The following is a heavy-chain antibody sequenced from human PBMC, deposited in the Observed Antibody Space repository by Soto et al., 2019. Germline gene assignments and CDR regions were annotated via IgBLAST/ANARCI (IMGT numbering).Heavy chain of an antibody. CDR1: GFTFSSYG. J-gene: IGHJ5*02. V-gene: IGHV3-30*03. CDR3: ARKISYCSSTSCYSWFDP. D-gene: IGHD2-2*01. CDR2: ISYDGSNK. Sequence: PGGSLRLSCAASGFTFSSYGMHWVRQAPGKGLEWVAVISYDGSNKYYADSVKGRFTISRDNSKNTLYLQMSSLRAEDTAVYYCARKISYCSSTSCYSWFDPWGQGTLVTVSS.